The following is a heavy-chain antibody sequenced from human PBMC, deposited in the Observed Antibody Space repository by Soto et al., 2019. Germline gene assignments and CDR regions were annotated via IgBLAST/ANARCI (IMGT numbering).Heavy chain of an antibody. D-gene: IGHD3-22*01. J-gene: IGHJ4*02. CDR1: GFTFSSYG. Sequence: QVQLVESGGGVVQPGRSLRLSCAASGFTFSSYGMHWVRQAPGKGLEWVAVISYDGSNKYYADSVKGRFTISRDNSKNPLYLQMNRLRAADTAVYYCAKGSPGGGYSCWGQGTLVDVSS. CDR3: AKGSPGGGYSC. V-gene: IGHV3-30*18. CDR2: ISYDGSNK.